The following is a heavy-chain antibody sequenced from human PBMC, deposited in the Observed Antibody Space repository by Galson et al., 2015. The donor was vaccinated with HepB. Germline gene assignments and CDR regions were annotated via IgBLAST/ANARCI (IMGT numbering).Heavy chain of an antibody. D-gene: IGHD3-22*01. CDR3: ARSTRGSSGFLTEFAFDI. CDR1: GFSLSTSGVC. Sequence: PALVKPTQTLTLTCTFSGFSLSTSGVCVSWIRQPPGKALEWLALIDWDDDKYYSTSLKTRLTISKDTSKNQVVLTMTNMDPVDTATYYCARSTRGSSGFLTEFAFDIWGQGTMVTVSS. V-gene: IGHV2-70*01. CDR2: IDWDDDK. J-gene: IGHJ3*02.